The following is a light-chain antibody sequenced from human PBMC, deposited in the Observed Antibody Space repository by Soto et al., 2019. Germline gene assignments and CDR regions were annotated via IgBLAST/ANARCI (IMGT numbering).Light chain of an antibody. CDR1: TSDVGIYNL. V-gene: IGLV2-23*01. CDR3: CSYAGSNTVI. CDR2: EAT. J-gene: IGLJ2*01. Sequence: QSALTQPASVSWSPGQSITISCTGTTSDVGIYNLVSWYQQHPGKAPKLMIYEATKRPSGVSNRFSGSKSGNTTSLTISGLQTEDEADYYCCSYAGSNTVIFGGGTKLTVL.